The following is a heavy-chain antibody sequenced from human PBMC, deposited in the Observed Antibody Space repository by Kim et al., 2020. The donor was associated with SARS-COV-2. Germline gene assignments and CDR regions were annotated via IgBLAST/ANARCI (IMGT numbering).Heavy chain of an antibody. D-gene: IGHD3-3*01. Sequence: SETLSLTCAVYGGSFSGYYWSWIRQPPGKGLEWIGEINHSGSTNYNPSLKSRVTISVDTSKNQFSLKLSSVTAADTAVYYCARGGGYYSYFDYWGQGTLV. J-gene: IGHJ4*02. V-gene: IGHV4-34*01. CDR1: GGSFSGYY. CDR3: ARGGGYYSYFDY. CDR2: INHSGST.